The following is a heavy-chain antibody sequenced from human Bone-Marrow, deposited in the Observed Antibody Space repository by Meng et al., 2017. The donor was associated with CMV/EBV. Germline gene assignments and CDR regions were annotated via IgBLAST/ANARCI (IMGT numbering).Heavy chain of an antibody. CDR2: IKPDGSEI. CDR3: ASGNVFQI. J-gene: IGHJ3*02. D-gene: IGHD1-1*01. CDR1: GFTFSIHW. Sequence: GGSLRLSCGDSGFTFSIHWMSWVRQAPGKGPEWVASIKPDGSEIQYVGSLKGRFTVSRDNARKSLYLQMNSLTAEDTAVYYCASGNVFQIWGQGTLVTVSS. V-gene: IGHV3-7*01.